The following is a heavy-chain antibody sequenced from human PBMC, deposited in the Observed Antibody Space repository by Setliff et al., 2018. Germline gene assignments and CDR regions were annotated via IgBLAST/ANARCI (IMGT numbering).Heavy chain of an antibody. D-gene: IGHD1-26*01. CDR3: VRDVAGGSHATYFDY. V-gene: IGHV3-11*04. J-gene: IGHJ4*02. Sequence: LRLSCAASGFSFSDNYMSWIRQAPGKGLEWVAYISSSGISIDYADSVKGRFIISRDNAKNSLSLQMNSLRVEDTAVYYCVRDVAGGSHATYFDYWGQGTLVTVSS. CDR2: ISSSGISI. CDR1: GFSFSDNY.